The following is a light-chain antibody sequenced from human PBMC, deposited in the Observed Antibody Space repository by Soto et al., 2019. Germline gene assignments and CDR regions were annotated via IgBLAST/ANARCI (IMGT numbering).Light chain of an antibody. CDR2: DAS. CDR1: QSVSNN. CDR3: QQYNNWPPWT. Sequence: ILMTHSPATLSVSPGERATLSCRASQSVSNNLAWYQQKPGQAPRLLIYDASTRATGIPARFSGSGSGTEFTLTISGRQSEDFAVYYCQQYNNWPPWTFGQGTKVELK. V-gene: IGKV3-15*01. J-gene: IGKJ1*01.